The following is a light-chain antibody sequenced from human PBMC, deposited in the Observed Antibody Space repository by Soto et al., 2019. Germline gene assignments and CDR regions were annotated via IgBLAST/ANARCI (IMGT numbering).Light chain of an antibody. V-gene: IGLV2-14*01. CDR3: TSYTGGTTP. CDR1: SGDY. Sequence: QSALTQPASVSGSPGQSITISCTGVSGDYVSWYQHHPGKAPKLMIYEVNNRPSGVSHRFSASKSGNTASLTISGLQPEDEADYYCTSYTGGTTPFGTGTKVT. CDR2: EVN. J-gene: IGLJ1*01.